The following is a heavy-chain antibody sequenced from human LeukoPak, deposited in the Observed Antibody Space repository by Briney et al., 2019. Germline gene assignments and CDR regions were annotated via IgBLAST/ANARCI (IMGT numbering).Heavy chain of an antibody. J-gene: IGHJ3*02. CDR1: GFTFSIHN. V-gene: IGHV3-48*04. CDR3: ARASLFGSDAFDI. CDR2: INSGGDAT. Sequence: GGSLRLSCAASGFTFSIHNMDWVRQAPGKGLEWISYINSGGDATHYADSVKGRFTISRDDAKNSLYMQMNSLRAEDTAVYYCARASLFGSDAFDIWGQGTMVTVSS. D-gene: IGHD3-10*01.